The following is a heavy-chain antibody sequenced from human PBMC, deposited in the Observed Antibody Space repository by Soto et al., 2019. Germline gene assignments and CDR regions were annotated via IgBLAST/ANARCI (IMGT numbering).Heavy chain of an antibody. CDR3: ARDPPVYGMDV. Sequence: GGSLRLSCAASGFTFSSYSMNWVRQAPGKGLEWVSSISSSSSYIYYADSVKGRFTISRDNAKNSLYLQMNSLRAEDTAVYYCARDPPVYGMDVWGQGTTVTVSS. CDR2: ISSSSSYI. V-gene: IGHV3-21*01. CDR1: GFTFSSYS. J-gene: IGHJ6*02.